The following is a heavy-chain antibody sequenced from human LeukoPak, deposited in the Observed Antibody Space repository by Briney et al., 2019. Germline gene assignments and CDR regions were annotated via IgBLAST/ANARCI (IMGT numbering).Heavy chain of an antibody. CDR3: ARGWPYYYDSSGYMDY. D-gene: IGHD3-22*01. J-gene: IGHJ4*02. CDR1: GFTFSSYA. V-gene: IGHV3-30-3*01. CDR2: ISYDGSNK. Sequence: GRSLRLSCAASGFTFSSYAMHWVRQTPGKGLEWVAVISYDGSNKYYADSVKGRFTISRDNSKNTLYLQMNSLRAEDTAVYYCARGWPYYYDSSGYMDYWGQGTLVTVSS.